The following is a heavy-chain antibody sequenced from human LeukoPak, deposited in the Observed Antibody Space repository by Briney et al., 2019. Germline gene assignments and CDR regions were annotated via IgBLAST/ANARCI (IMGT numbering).Heavy chain of an antibody. V-gene: IGHV4-39*02. J-gene: IGHJ4*02. CDR3: AREMATVGFDY. Sequence: PSETLSLTCTVSGGPISSYYWGWIRQPPGKGLEWIGSIYYSGSTYYNPSLKSRVTISVDTSKNQFSLKLSSVTAADTAVYYCAREMATVGFDYWGQGTLVTVSS. D-gene: IGHD5-24*01. CDR1: GGPISSYY. CDR2: IYYSGST.